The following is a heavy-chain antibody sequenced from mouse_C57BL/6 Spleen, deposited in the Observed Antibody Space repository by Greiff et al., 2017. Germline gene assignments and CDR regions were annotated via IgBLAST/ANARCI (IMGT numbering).Heavy chain of an antibody. V-gene: IGHV1-15*01. D-gene: IGHD2-13*01. CDR1: GYTFTDYE. Sequence: VQLQQSGAELVRPGASVTLSCKASGYTFTDYEMHWVKQTPVHGLEWIGAIDPETGGTAYNQKFKGKAILTADKSSSTAYMELRSLTSEDSAVYYCAGYGDFWSFDVWGTGTTVTVSS. CDR3: AGYGDFWSFDV. J-gene: IGHJ1*03. CDR2: IDPETGGT.